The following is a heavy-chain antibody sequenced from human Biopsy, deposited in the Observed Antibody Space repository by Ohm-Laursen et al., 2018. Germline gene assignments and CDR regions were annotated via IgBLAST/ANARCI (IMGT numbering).Heavy chain of an antibody. Sequence: TLSLTCSVSGYSISSDYRWGWIRQAPGKTLEWLGNIFKDGNTHYKPSLRSRLIISIDTSKNQFSLMMTSVSGADTAVYFCARVGSGWAPFDKWGPGTLVTVSS. J-gene: IGHJ4*02. CDR2: IFKDGNT. V-gene: IGHV4-38-2*02. CDR1: GYSISSDYR. CDR3: ARVGSGWAPFDK. D-gene: IGHD6-19*01.